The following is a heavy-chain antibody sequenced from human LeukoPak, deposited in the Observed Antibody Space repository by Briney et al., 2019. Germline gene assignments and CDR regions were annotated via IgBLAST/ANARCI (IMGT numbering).Heavy chain of an antibody. D-gene: IGHD2-15*01. CDR3: ARDRGYCTGGNCLNWFDS. Sequence: GGSLRLSCAASGFTFSDYYMSWIRQAPGKGLEWISYISGSGSFTNYADSVKGRLTISRDNAKNSLYLQMNSLRAEDTAVYCCARDRGYCTGGNCLNWFDSWGQGTLVTVSS. V-gene: IGHV3-11*05. J-gene: IGHJ5*01. CDR1: GFTFSDYY. CDR2: ISGSGSFT.